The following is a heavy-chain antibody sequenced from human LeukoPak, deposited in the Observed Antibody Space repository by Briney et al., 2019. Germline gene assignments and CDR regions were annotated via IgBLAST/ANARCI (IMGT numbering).Heavy chain of an antibody. Sequence: GGSLRLSCAASGFTFSSYAMSWVRQAPGKGLEWVSAISGSGGSTYYADSVKGRFTISRDNSKNTLYLQMNSLRAEDTAVYYCAKGFTYGSGSYYNLRTHYYYGMDVWGQGTTVTVSS. CDR1: GFTFSSYA. J-gene: IGHJ6*02. CDR3: AKGFTYGSGSYYNLRTHYYYGMDV. CDR2: ISGSGGST. D-gene: IGHD3-10*01. V-gene: IGHV3-23*01.